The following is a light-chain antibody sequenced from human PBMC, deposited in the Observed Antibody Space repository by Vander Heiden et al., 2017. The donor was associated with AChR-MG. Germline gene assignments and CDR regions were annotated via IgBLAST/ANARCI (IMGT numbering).Light chain of an antibody. CDR3: SSYTSSSTLEV. CDR2: DVT. V-gene: IGLV2-14*03. Sequence: QSALTQPASVSGSPGQSLTISCPGTSSDVGAYNYVSWYQQHPGKAPKLMIYDVTNRPSGVSNRFSGSKSGNTASLTISGLQAEDEADYYCSSYTSSSTLEVFGTGTKVTVL. J-gene: IGLJ1*01. CDR1: SSDVGAYNY.